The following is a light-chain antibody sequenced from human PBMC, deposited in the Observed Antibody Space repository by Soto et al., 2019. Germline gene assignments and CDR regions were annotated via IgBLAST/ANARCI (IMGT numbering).Light chain of an antibody. V-gene: IGKV1-17*03. CDR1: QGIGTF. J-gene: IGKJ4*01. CDR2: GTS. CDR3: LQHAGYPFT. Sequence: DIQMTQSPSAMSASVGDRVTITCRASQGIGTFLTWFQQKPGRVPKRLIYGTSSLQNGVPARFSGTGSGIEFTLTINSLQPEDFATYYCLQHAGYPFTFGGGTRVEVK.